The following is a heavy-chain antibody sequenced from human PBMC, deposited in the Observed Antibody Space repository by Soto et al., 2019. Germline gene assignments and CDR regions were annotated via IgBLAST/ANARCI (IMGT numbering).Heavy chain of an antibody. CDR2: MNPTSGNS. D-gene: IGHD1-26*01. Sequence: QAQLVQSGAEVKKPGASVKVSCKASGYNFIRYDINWVRQSPGQGLEWMGWMNPTSGNSGYAQKFQGRVTMTRNTSISTAYLELRSLRSEDTAVYYCARGLVGPTTDYFDYWGQGHLVTVSS. J-gene: IGHJ4*02. CDR1: GYNFIRYD. V-gene: IGHV1-8*01. CDR3: ARGLVGPTTDYFDY.